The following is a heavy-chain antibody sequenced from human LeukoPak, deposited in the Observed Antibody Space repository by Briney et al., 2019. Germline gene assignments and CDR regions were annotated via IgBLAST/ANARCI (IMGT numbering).Heavy chain of an antibody. CDR1: GFTFSSYS. CDR3: AKGRPGGMGATEGDAFDI. Sequence: GRSLRLSCAASGFTFSSYSMNWVRQAPGKGLEWVSSISSSSSYIYYADSVKGRFTISRDNAKNSLYLQMNSLRAEDTAVYYCAKGRPGGMGATEGDAFDIWGQGTMVTVSS. J-gene: IGHJ3*02. CDR2: ISSSSSYI. V-gene: IGHV3-21*01. D-gene: IGHD1-26*01.